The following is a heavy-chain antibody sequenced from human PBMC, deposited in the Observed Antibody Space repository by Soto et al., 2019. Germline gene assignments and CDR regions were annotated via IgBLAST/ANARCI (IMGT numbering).Heavy chain of an antibody. Sequence: VGSLRLSCAASGFTFSSYEMNWVRQAPGKGLEWISYIERGGSPIYYADSVKGRFTISRDNARNSLFLQMNSLRAEDTAIYYCASKIFGTTYFGYWGRGTLVTVSS. CDR1: GFTFSSYE. CDR3: ASKIFGTTYFGY. J-gene: IGHJ4*02. D-gene: IGHD1-7*01. V-gene: IGHV3-48*03. CDR2: IERGGSPI.